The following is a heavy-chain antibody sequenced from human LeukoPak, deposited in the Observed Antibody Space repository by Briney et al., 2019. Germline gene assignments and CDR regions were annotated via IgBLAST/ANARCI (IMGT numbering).Heavy chain of an antibody. D-gene: IGHD3-3*01. CDR3: ARVAITIFGVVTPFDY. J-gene: IGHJ4*02. CDR1: GGSISSYY. CDR2: INHSGST. V-gene: IGHV4-34*01. Sequence: SETLSLTCTVSGGSISSYYWSWIRQPPGKGLEWIGEINHSGSTNYNPSLKSRVTISVDTSKNQFSLKLSSVTAADTAVYYCARVAITIFGVVTPFDYWGQRTLVTVSS.